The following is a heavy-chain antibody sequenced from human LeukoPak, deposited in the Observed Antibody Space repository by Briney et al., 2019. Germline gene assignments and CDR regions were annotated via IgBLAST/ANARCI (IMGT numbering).Heavy chain of an antibody. CDR3: ARDLHNVGECYFDY. J-gene: IGHJ4*02. CDR1: GFTFSSYS. CDR2: ISSSSSTI. Sequence: GGSLRLSCAASGFTFSSYSMNWVRQAPGKGLEWVSYISSSSSTIYYADSVKGRFTTSRDNAKNSLYLQMNSLRAEDTAVYYCARDLHNVGECYFDYWGQGTLVTVSS. D-gene: IGHD3-10*01. V-gene: IGHV3-48*01.